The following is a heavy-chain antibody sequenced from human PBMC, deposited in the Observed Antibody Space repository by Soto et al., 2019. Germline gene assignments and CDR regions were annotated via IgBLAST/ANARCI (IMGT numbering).Heavy chain of an antibody. CDR2: ISYDGSNQ. V-gene: IGHV3-30-3*01. CDR1: GFTFSDFE. CDR3: ARRTGTAPRFDF. D-gene: IGHD1-7*01. Sequence: QVQLVESGGGVVQPGRSLRLSCSASGFTFSDFEMYWIRQAPGKGLDWVSFISYDGSNQYYDGSVKGRFTISRDNSKNTLFLLMSSLRPEHTAVYLCARRTGTAPRFDFCGQGTLVTVSS. J-gene: IGHJ4*02.